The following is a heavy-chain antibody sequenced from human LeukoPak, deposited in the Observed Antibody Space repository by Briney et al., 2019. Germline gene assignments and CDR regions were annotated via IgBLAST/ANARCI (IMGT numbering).Heavy chain of an antibody. V-gene: IGHV4-34*01. Sequence: PSETLSLTCAVYGGSFSGYYWSWIRQPPGKGLEWIGEINHNGSTNYNPSLKSRVTISVDTSKNQFSLKLSSVTAADTAVYYCARVMLWFGELYRYYYYGMDVWGQGTTVTVSS. CDR2: INHNGST. D-gene: IGHD3-10*01. J-gene: IGHJ6*02. CDR1: GGSFSGYY. CDR3: ARVMLWFGELYRYYYYGMDV.